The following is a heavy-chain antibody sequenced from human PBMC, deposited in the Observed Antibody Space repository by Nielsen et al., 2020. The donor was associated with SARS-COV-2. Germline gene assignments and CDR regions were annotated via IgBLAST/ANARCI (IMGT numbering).Heavy chain of an antibody. CDR2: ITYDGSNK. CDR1: GFTLSSYG. CDR3: AKVGRAAACTWSGHFDY. V-gene: IGHV3-30*18. D-gene: IGHD6-13*01. Sequence: LKISCAASGFTLSSYGMHRVCQDPGKGLEWVAVITYDGSNKYYADSVKGRLTISRYNSKNTLYLQMNSLKAEDTAVYYCAKVGRAAACTWSGHFDYWGQGTLVTFSS. J-gene: IGHJ4*02.